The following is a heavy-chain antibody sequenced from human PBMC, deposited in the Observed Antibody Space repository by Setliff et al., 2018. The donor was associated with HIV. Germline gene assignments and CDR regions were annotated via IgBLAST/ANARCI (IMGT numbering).Heavy chain of an antibody. CDR2: IHHTGST. CDR3: APGEGVASTFSPY. CDR1: DDSVSTFY. J-gene: IGHJ4*01. D-gene: IGHD7-27*01. Sequence: ETLSLTCTVSDDSVSTFYWNWIRQPPGKGLEWIGCIHHTGSTVSNPSLKRRVTILMELSRNQLSLHLASVTTAYTAVSFCAPGEGVASTFSPYWGQGT. V-gene: IGHV4-59*02.